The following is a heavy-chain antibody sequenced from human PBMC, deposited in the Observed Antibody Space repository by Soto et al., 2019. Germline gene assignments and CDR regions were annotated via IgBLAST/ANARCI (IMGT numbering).Heavy chain of an antibody. V-gene: IGHV1-8*01. D-gene: IGHD3-22*01. CDR3: ARELTMIVDN. J-gene: IGHJ4*02. CDR1: GYTFTSYD. Sequence: QVQLVQSGAEVKKPGASLKVSCKASGYTFTSYDVNWVRQATGQGLEWMGWMNPNSGNTGYAQKFQGRVTMTRNTSISTAYMELSGLRSDDTAVYYCARELTMIVDNWGQGTLVAVSS. CDR2: MNPNSGNT.